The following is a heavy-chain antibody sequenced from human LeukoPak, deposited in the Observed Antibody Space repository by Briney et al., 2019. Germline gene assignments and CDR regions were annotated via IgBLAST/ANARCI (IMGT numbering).Heavy chain of an antibody. D-gene: IGHD4-17*01. CDR1: GGSFSGYY. CDR2: INHSGST. Sequence: SETLSLTCAVYGGSFSGYYWSWIRQPPGKGLEWIGEINHSGSTNYNPSHKSRVTISVDTSKNQFSLKLSSVTAADTAVYYCAGNYGDRDYWGQGTLVTVSS. CDR3: AGNYGDRDY. V-gene: IGHV4-34*01. J-gene: IGHJ4*02.